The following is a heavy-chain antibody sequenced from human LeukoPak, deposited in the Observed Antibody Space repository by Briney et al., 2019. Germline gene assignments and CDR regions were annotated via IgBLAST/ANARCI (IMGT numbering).Heavy chain of an antibody. CDR1: GFTFSSYA. V-gene: IGHV3-23*01. CDR2: IGDSGGST. J-gene: IGHJ4*02. D-gene: IGHD2-2*01. Sequence: GGSLRLSCAASGFTFSSYAMSWVRQAPGKGLEWVSAIGDSGGSTYYADSVKGRFTISRDNSKNTLYLQMNSLRAEDTAVYYCAKEPRAYCSSTSCYHDYWGQGTLVTVSS. CDR3: AKEPRAYCSSTSCYHDY.